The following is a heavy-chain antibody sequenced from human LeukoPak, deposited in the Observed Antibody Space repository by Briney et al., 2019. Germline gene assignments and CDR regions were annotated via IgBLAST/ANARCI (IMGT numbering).Heavy chain of an antibody. V-gene: IGHV4-4*07. CDR3: ARQIASAGTAGFDF. D-gene: IGHD6-13*01. CDR1: GGSISSYY. J-gene: IGHJ4*02. Sequence: SETLSLTCTVSGGSISSYYWSWIRQPAGKGLEWIGRIYSTGSTNYNPSLKSRVTMSVDTSKNQFSLRLRSETAADTAGYYCARQIASAGTAGFDFWGQGALVTVSS. CDR2: IYSTGST.